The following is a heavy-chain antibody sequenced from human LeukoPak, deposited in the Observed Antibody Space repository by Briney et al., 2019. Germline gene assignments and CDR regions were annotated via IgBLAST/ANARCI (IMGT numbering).Heavy chain of an antibody. D-gene: IGHD3-22*01. CDR3: ARVPYDSSLLAFAI. V-gene: IGHV3-53*01. Sequence: GGCLRLSRAPSLFTPRSTYTRCVPATPRKRLESVSVIYSGGDTYNADSVKGRLTISRDNTKTTLYLQMTSLRAEDTAVYYCARVPYDSSLLAFAIWGQATMVTGSA. CDR2: IYSGGDT. CDR1: LFTPRSTY. J-gene: IGHJ3*02.